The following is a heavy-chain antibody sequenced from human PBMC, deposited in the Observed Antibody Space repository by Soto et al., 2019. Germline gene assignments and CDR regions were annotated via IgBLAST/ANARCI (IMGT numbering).Heavy chain of an antibody. CDR3: ARAGSPFDSDSSGYWGFDH. CDR2: VYSGGTT. Sequence: XGALRLSCVASGFAFSNNYMNWVRQAPGKGLEWVSVVYSGGTTYYADSVRGRFTVSRDDSKNTLFLQMSSLRAEDTAVYYCARAGSPFDSDSSGYWGFDHWGQGTLVTVYS. CDR1: GFAFSNNY. J-gene: IGHJ4*02. V-gene: IGHV3-53*01. D-gene: IGHD3-22*01.